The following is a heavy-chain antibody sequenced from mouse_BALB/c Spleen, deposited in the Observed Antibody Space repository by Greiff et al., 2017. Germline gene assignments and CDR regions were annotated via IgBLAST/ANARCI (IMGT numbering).Heavy chain of an antibody. Sequence: EVQLVESGGGLVQPGGSLKLSCAASGFTFSSYGMSWVRQTPDKRLELVATINSNGGSTYYPDSVKGRFTISRDNAKNTLYLQMSSLKSEDTAMYYCARDERYYGSSYWYFDVWGAGTTVTVSS. V-gene: IGHV5-6-3*01. CDR3: ARDERYYGSSYWYFDV. CDR1: GFTFSSYG. J-gene: IGHJ1*01. D-gene: IGHD1-1*01. CDR2: INSNGGST.